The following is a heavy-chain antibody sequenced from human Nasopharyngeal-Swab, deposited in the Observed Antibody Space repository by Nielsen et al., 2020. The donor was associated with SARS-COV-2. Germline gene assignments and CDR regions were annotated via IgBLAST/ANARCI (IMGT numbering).Heavy chain of an antibody. J-gene: IGHJ4*02. CDR2: MNPNSGNT. D-gene: IGHD3-16*02. CDR3: ARLIVGSRLRLGELSFPSPASQSLDY. V-gene: IGHV1-8*03. Sequence: WVRQAPGQGLEWMGWMNPNSGNTGYAQKFQGRVTITRDTSASTAYMELSSLRSEDTAVYYCARLIVGSRLRLGELSFPSPASQSLDYWGQGTLVTVSS.